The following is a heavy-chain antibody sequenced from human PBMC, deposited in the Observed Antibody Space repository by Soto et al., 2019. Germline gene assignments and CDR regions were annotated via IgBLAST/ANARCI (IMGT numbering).Heavy chain of an antibody. J-gene: IGHJ4*02. V-gene: IGHV4-34*01. CDR1: GGSFSGYY. D-gene: IGHD1-7*01. CDR2: INHSGST. Sequence: PSETLSLTCAVYGGSFSGYYWSWIRQPPGKGLEWIGEINHSGSTNYNPSLESRVTISVDTSKNQFSLKLSSVTAADTAVYYCARGGWNYIPIDYWGQGTLVTVSS. CDR3: ARGGWNYIPIDY.